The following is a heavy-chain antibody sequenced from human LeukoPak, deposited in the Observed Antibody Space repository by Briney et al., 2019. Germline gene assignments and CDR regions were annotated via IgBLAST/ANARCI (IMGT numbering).Heavy chain of an antibody. V-gene: IGHV3-53*01. J-gene: IGHJ6*02. CDR3: ARDQVTMVRGSSLRYYGMDV. Sequence: PGGSLRLSCAASGFTFSSNYMSWVRQAPGKGLEWVSVIYSGGSTYYADSVKGRFTISRDNSKNTLYLQMNSLRAEDTAVYYCARDQVTMVRGSSLRYYGMDVWGQGTTVTVSS. CDR1: GFTFSSNY. CDR2: IYSGGST. D-gene: IGHD3-10*01.